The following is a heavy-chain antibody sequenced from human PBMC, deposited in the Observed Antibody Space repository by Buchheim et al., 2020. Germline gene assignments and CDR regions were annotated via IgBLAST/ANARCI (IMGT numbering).Heavy chain of an antibody. V-gene: IGHV3-48*03. CDR1: GFTFSSYE. D-gene: IGHD2-15*01. CDR2: ISSSGSTI. CDR3: ARELVVVAATAWRYYGMDV. Sequence: EVQLVESGGGLVQPGGSLRLSCAASGFTFSSYEMNWVRQAPGKGLEWVSYISSSGSTIYYADSVKGGFTISRDNAKNSLYLQMNSLRAEDTAVYYCARELVVVAATAWRYYGMDVWGQGTT. J-gene: IGHJ6*02.